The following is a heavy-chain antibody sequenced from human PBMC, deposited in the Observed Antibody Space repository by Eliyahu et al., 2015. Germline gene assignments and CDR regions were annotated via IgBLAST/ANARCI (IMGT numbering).Heavy chain of an antibody. CDR2: TYYRSSWYN. V-gene: IGHV6-1*01. CDR3: VRGGGNFDY. J-gene: IGHJ4*02. D-gene: IGHD3-16*01. CDR1: GDSLSSNRAA. Sequence: QVHLQQSGPGLVKPSQTLSLTCAISGDSLSSNRAAWNWIRQSPSRGLEWLGRTYYRSSWYNEYATPVKSRIIVNPDTSNNQFSLQLNSVTPEDTAVYYCVRGGGNFDYWGQGTLVTVSS.